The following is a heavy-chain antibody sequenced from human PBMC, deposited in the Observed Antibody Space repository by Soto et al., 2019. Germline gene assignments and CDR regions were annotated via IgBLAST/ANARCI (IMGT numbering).Heavy chain of an antibody. CDR1: GGIFNSYA. D-gene: IGHD5-12*01. CDR3: TRGSCEEMATMHYFDF. J-gene: IGHJ4*02. V-gene: IGHV1-69*13. CDR2: IIPMFGSA. Sequence: SVKVSCKVSGGIFNSYAISWVRQAPGQGLEWMGAIIPMFGSATYAQKFRGRATITADESTSTVYMELSSLGSEGTAMYYCTRGSCEEMATMHYFDFWGQGTLVTVSS.